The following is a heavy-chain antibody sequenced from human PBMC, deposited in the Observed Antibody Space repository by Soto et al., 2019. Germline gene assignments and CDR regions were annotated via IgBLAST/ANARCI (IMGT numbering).Heavy chain of an antibody. D-gene: IGHD3-22*01. CDR3: ARRPLNSNGAY. J-gene: IGHJ4*01. Sequence: EVQLVESGGDLIQPGGSLRLSCAASGFTVSSNDMSWVRQAPGKGLEWVSLIYSSGSTHYADSVKGRFTISRDNSKNTVHLQMNTLRAEDTAVYYCARRPLNSNGAYWGXGXXVTVSS. CDR1: GFTVSSND. CDR2: IYSSGST. V-gene: IGHV3-53*01.